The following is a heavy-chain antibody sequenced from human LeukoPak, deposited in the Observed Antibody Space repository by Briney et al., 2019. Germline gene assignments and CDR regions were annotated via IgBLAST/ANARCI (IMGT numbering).Heavy chain of an antibody. D-gene: IGHD1-26*01. V-gene: IGHV4-31*03. CDR1: GGSISSGGYY. Sequence: SETLSLTCTVSGGSISSGGYYWSWIRPHPGKGLVWIGYIDYSGSTYSNPSLKSRVTISVDTSKNHFSLKLSSVSAADTAVYDCARGRVGALVSCFDYWGRGTLVTVSS. J-gene: IGHJ4*02. CDR2: IDYSGST. CDR3: ARGRVGALVSCFDY.